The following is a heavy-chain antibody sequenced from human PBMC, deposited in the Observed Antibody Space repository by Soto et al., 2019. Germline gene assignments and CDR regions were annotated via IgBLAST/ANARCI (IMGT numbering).Heavy chain of an antibody. D-gene: IGHD5-12*01. CDR3: ARDPTYSGYDFYYYYYGMDV. CDR2: IYYSGST. V-gene: IGHV4-30-4*01. CDR1: GGSISSGDYY. J-gene: IGHJ6*02. Sequence: KASETLSLTCTVSGGSISSGDYYWSWIRQPPGKGLEWIGYIYYSGSTYYNPSLKSRVTISVDTSKNQFSLKLSSVTAADTAVYYCARDPTYSGYDFYYYYYGMDVWGQGTTVTVSS.